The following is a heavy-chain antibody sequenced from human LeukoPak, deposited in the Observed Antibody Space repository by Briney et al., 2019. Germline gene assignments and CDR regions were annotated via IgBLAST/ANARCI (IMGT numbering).Heavy chain of an antibody. V-gene: IGHV1-18*01. CDR3: ARWAGVVIINGWFDP. CDR1: GYTFTSYG. CDR2: ISAYNGNT. J-gene: IGHJ5*02. D-gene: IGHD3-3*01. Sequence: ASVKVSCKASGYTFTSYGISWVRQAPGQGLEWMGWISAYNGNTNYAQKLQGRVTMTTDTPTSTAYMELRSLRSDDTAVYYCARWAGVVIINGWFDPWGQGTLVTVSS.